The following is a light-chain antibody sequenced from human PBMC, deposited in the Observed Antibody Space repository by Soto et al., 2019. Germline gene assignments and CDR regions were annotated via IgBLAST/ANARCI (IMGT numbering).Light chain of an antibody. J-gene: IGLJ2*01. CDR2: ENS. Sequence: QSVLTQPPSVSAAPGQKVTISCSGSSSNIGSDYVSWYQQLPGTAPKLLIYENSERPSGIPDRFSGSKSGTSATLGITGLQTGDEADYYCGAWDSSLNGGVFGGGTKVTVL. CDR1: SSNIGSDY. CDR3: GAWDSSLNGGV. V-gene: IGLV1-51*02.